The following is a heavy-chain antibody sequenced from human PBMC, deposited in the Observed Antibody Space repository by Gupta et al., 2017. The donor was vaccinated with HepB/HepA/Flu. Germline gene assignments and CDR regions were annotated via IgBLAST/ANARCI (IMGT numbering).Heavy chain of an antibody. CDR2: FDPEDGET. J-gene: IGHJ4*02. D-gene: IGHD3-10*01. CDR3: VTDFNPDYYGSGRKFDY. Sequence: QVQLVQSGAEVKKPGASVKVSCKVSGYTLAELSLHWVRQGRGKGLEWMGGFDPEDGETSYAQTLQGRVTMTEDISTNTAYLELSSLRSEDTAVYYCVTDFNPDYYGSGRKFDYWGQGTLVTVSS. CDR1: GYTLAELS. V-gene: IGHV1-24*01.